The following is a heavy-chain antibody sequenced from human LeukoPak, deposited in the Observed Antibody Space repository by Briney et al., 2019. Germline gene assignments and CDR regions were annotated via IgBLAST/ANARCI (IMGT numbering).Heavy chain of an antibody. CDR3: AKVGVSLIAAGD. J-gene: IGHJ4*02. V-gene: IGHV3-21*01. CDR2: ISSSSSYI. CDR1: GFTFSSYS. Sequence: GGSLRLSCAASGFTFSSYSMNWVRQAPGKGLEWVSSISSSSSYIYYADSVKGRFTISRDNSKNTLYLQMNSLRAEDTAVYYCAKVGVSLIAAGDWGQGTLVTVSS. D-gene: IGHD6-6*01.